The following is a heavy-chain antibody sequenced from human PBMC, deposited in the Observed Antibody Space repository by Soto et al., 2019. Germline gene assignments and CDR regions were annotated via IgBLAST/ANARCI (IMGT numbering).Heavy chain of an antibody. V-gene: IGHV4-31*01. D-gene: IGHD4-4*01. J-gene: IGHJ5*02. CDR1: GGSISSGGYY. CDR3: ARSRPVTLEYNCFDP. Sequence: QVQLQESGPGLVKPSQTLSLTCTVSGGSISSGGYYWSWIRQHPGKGLEWIGYIYYSGSTYYNPSLNSLFTISVDTSKHQFPLQLSSVTAADTAVYYCARSRPVTLEYNCFDPSGPGTLVTLSS. CDR2: IYYSGST.